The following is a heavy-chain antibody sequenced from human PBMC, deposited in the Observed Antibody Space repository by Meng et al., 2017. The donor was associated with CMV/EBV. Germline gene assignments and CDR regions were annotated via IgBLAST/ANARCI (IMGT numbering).Heavy chain of an antibody. J-gene: IGHJ6*02. D-gene: IGHD1-1*01. CDR3: ARGHYPQLAPDYYYGLDV. CDR2: IIPIPDVT. CDR1: GGSLSAYA. V-gene: IGHV1-69*10. Sequence: SVKVSCKASGGSLSAYATSWVRQAPGQRLEWIGGIIPIPDVTNYAQKFQGRVTITADRSTSTAYLELNSLRSEDTAVYYCARGHYPQLAPDYYYGLDVWGQGTTVTVSS.